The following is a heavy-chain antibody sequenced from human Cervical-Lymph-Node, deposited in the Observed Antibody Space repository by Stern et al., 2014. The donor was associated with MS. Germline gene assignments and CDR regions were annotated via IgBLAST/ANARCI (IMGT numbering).Heavy chain of an antibody. Sequence: QVQLVQSGAEVKKPGASVKVSCKASTYTFTGYYMHWVRQAPGQVLEWMGRINPNSGGTNYAQRFQGRVTMTRDTSISTAYMELSRLRSDDTAVYYCARKLRSSGYYYFDYWGQGTLVTVSS. D-gene: IGHD3-22*01. V-gene: IGHV1-2*06. CDR1: TYTFTGYY. J-gene: IGHJ4*02. CDR3: ARKLRSSGYYYFDY. CDR2: INPNSGGT.